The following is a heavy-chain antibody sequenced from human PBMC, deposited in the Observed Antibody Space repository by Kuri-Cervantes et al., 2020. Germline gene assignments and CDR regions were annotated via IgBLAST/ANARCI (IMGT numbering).Heavy chain of an antibody. V-gene: IGHV6-1*01. CDR1: WDSVSSKTAG. D-gene: IGHD2-2*01. Sequence: RTLSLTCAISWDSVSSKTAGWNWIRQSPARGLEWLGRMYYRSSWYSDYAVSMKSRITFKPDTYNNQLFLQLNCATHEDTAVYYCVGGGLVVGAFPWFDAWGQGTLVTVSS. CDR3: VGGGLVVGAFPWFDA. J-gene: IGHJ5*02. CDR2: MYYRSSWYS.